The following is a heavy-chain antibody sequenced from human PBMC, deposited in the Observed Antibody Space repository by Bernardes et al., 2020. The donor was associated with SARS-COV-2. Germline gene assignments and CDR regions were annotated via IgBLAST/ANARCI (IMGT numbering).Heavy chain of an antibody. J-gene: IGHJ2*01. CDR1: GGSISSAGYC. D-gene: IGHD6-13*01. Sequence: SETLSLTCSVTGGSISSAGYCWTWIRQHPGKGLEWIGYIYPNGNTDYNPSLKSRVTISLDTSKNQFSLKLTSLTVADTAVYYCATEQNIAAGDEWYFDLWGRGTLVTVSS. CDR2: IYPNGNT. CDR3: ATEQNIAAGDEWYFDL. V-gene: IGHV4-31*03.